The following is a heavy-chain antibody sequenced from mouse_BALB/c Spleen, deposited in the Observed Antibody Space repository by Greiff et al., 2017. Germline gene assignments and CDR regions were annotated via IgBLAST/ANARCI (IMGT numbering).Heavy chain of an antibody. Sequence: VQLQQSGAELVRPGTSVKLSCKASGYTFTSYYMYWVKQRPGQGLEWIGEINPSNGGTNFNEKFKSKATLTVDKSSSTAYMQLSSLTSEDSAVYYCTRSDWDGPAMDYWGQGTSVTVSS. J-gene: IGHJ4*01. CDR3: TRSDWDGPAMDY. CDR2: INPSNGGT. V-gene: IGHV1S81*02. D-gene: IGHD4-1*01. CDR1: GYTFTSYY.